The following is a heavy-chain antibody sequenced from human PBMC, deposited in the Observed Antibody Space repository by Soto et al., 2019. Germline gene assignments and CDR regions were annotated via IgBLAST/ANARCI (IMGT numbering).Heavy chain of an antibody. J-gene: IGHJ6*02. CDR3: ARDISPYGSGGNYYGMDV. CDR2: IIPIFGTA. D-gene: IGHD3-10*01. V-gene: IGHV1-69*01. Sequence: QVQLVQSGAEVKKPGSSVKVSCKASGGTFSSYAISWVRQAPGQGLEWMGGIIPIFGTANYAQKFQGRVTITADEPTSTAYMELSSLRSEDTAVYYCARDISPYGSGGNYYGMDVWGQGTTVTVSS. CDR1: GGTFSSYA.